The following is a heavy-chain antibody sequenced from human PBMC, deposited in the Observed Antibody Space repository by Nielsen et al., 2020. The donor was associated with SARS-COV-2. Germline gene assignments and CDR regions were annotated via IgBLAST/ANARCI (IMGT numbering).Heavy chain of an antibody. V-gene: IGHV4-59*08. CDR1: SGSISSYY. CDR3: ARLQYAAARPLGMDV. Sequence: SETLSLTCTVSSGSISSYYWSWFRQPPGQGLEWIGYVSYSGSTDSNPSLKSRVTISVDTSKNQFSLRLSSVTAADTAVYYRARLQYAAARPLGMDVWGQGTTVTVS. CDR2: VSYSGST. D-gene: IGHD6-6*01. J-gene: IGHJ6*02.